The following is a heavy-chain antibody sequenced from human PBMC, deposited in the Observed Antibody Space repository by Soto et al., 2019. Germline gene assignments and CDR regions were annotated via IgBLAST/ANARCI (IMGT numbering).Heavy chain of an antibody. CDR1: GFTFPNFA. D-gene: IGHD6-13*01. CDR3: AKGTLVKPPGTRAFDI. Sequence: EVQLLESGGDLVQPGGSLRLSWAASGFTFPNFAISGVRKAPGKGWEWVSTIGGGDGTTYYADSVKGRFTISRDNSNNALYLQMNSLRAGDTAVYFCAKGTLVKPPGTRAFDIWGQGTMVIVSS. CDR2: IGGGDGTT. V-gene: IGHV3-23*01. J-gene: IGHJ3*02.